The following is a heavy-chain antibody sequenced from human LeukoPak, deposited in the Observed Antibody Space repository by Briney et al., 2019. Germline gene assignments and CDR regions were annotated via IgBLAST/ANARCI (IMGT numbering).Heavy chain of an antibody. J-gene: IGHJ5*02. CDR2: INPNSGGT. CDR1: GYTFTGYY. V-gene: IGHV1-2*02. D-gene: IGHD7-27*01. CDR3: ARLTGDRNWFDP. Sequence: ASVKVSCKASGYTFTGYYMHGVRQAPGQGLEWMGWINPNSGGTNYAQKFQGRVTMTRETSISTAYMELSRLRSDDTAVYYCARLTGDRNWFDPWGQGTLVTVSS.